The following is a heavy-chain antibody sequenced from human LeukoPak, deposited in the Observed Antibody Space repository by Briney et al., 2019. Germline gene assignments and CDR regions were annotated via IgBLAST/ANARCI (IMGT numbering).Heavy chain of an antibody. V-gene: IGHV1-2*02. CDR3: ARDLLSYYGSGSYYNPFDFGY. J-gene: IGHJ4*02. Sequence: ASVKVSFKASGYSFTGYYLHWVRQAPGQGLEWMGWINPDSGGTNYAQKFQGRVTLTRDTSISTAYMELSRLRSDDTAVYYCARDLLSYYGSGSYYNPFDFGYWGQGTLVTVSS. CDR2: INPDSGGT. CDR1: GYSFTGYY. D-gene: IGHD3-10*01.